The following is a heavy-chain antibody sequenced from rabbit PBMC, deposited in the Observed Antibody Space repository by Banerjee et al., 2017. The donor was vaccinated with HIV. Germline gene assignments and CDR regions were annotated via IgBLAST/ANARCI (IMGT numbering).Heavy chain of an antibody. Sequence: QSLEESGGDLVKPGASLTLTCTASGFSFSSYSIGWVRLDPGKGFEWIGIIYNSGNTDYASWAKGRFTISKTSSTTVTLQMTSLTEADTATYFCASCSGGGTDYYYGMDLWGQGTLVTVS. CDR2: IYNSGNT. V-gene: IGHV1S40*01. D-gene: IGHD1-1*01. CDR3: ASCSGGGTDYYYGMDL. CDR1: GFSFSSYS. J-gene: IGHJ6*01.